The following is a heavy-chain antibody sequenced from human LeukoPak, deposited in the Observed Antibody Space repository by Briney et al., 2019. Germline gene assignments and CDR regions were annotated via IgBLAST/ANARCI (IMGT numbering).Heavy chain of an antibody. V-gene: IGHV3-23*01. CDR3: AKGRSGWYEGLDY. CDR1: GFTFSTYA. CDR2: ISHGGDSA. D-gene: IGHD6-19*01. Sequence: NPGGSLRLSRTASGFTFSTYAMTWVRQAPGKGLEWVSVISHGGDSAWYADSVKGRFTISRDNSKSTLFLQMNSLRADDTAIYYCAKGRSGWYEGLDYWGQGILVTVSS. J-gene: IGHJ4*02.